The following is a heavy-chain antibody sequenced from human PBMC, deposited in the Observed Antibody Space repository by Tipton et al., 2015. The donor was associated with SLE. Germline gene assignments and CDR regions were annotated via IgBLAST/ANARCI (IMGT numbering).Heavy chain of an antibody. CDR1: GGSINNYY. CDR2: IYSSGST. V-gene: IGHV4-4*08. Sequence: PGLVKPSETLSLTCTVSGGSINNYYWSWIRQPPGKGLEWIGYIYSSGSTNYNPSLKSRVTISVDTSENQFSLKLSSVSAADTAVYYCARDKYCTGGSCFDWYFDVWGRGTLVTVSS. CDR3: ARDKYCTGGSCFDWYFDV. J-gene: IGHJ2*01. D-gene: IGHD2-15*01.